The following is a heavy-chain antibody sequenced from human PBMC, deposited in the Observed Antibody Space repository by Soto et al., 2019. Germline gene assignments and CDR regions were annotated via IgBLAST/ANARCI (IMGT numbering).Heavy chain of an antibody. CDR3: AKGGRKWMVTSDFTY. Sequence: VQLVESGGGVVQPGRSLRLSCAAYGFTFSEYAMHWVRKAPGKGLEWVAVVSHDGRNTHYADSVKGRITISRDSSKNTVSLEMTSLRADDPAGDYCAKGGRKWMVTSDFTYCGQGALVTVSS. CDR1: GFTFSEYA. J-gene: IGHJ4*02. CDR2: VSHDGRNT. V-gene: IGHV3-30*18. D-gene: IGHD6-19*01.